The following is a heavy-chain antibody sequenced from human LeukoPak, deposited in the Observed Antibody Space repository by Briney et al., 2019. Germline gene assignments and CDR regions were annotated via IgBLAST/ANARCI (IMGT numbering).Heavy chain of an antibody. CDR2: ISSSSSYI. V-gene: IGHV3-21*01. J-gene: IGHJ4*02. CDR1: GFTFSSYS. Sequence: GGSLRLSCAASGFTFSSYSMNWVRQAPGKGLEWVSSISSSSSYIYYADSVKGRFTISRDSAKNSLYLQMNSLRAEDTAVYYCAGGGYCTNGVCALVHWGQGTLVTVSS. CDR3: AGGGYCTNGVCALVH. D-gene: IGHD2-8*01.